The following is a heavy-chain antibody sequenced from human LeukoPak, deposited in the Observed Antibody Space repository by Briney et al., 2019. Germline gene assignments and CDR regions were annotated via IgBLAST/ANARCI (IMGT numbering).Heavy chain of an antibody. Sequence: GGSLRLSCGASGFSLSYYWMSWARQAPGKGLEWVARVKGDGSEKSYVDSVKGRFTISRDNAKNSLFLQMDTLRADDTAVYYCARGGSVMFDQWGQGTQVTVSS. V-gene: IGHV3-7*03. CDR2: VKGDGSEK. J-gene: IGHJ4*02. CDR1: GFSLSYYW. CDR3: ARGGSVMFDQ. D-gene: IGHD2-21*01.